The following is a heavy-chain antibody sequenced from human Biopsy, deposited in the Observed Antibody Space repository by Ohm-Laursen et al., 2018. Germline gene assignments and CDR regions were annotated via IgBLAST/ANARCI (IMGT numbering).Heavy chain of an antibody. CDR2: IYSGGNT. CDR3: TRGRRTSGWPYFDN. J-gene: IGHJ4*02. V-gene: IGHV4-61*01. D-gene: IGHD6-19*01. Sequence: GTLSLTCTVSGDSLTSGPENWSWIRQSPGQGLEYIGFIYSGGNTNYNPSLKNRVTMSVDTSKNQFYLKLYSVTAADTAVYYCTRGRRTSGWPYFDNWGQGALVIVSP. CDR1: GDSLTSGPEN.